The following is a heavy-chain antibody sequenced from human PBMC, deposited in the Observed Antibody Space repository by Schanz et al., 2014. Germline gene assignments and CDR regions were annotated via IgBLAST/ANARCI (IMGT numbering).Heavy chain of an antibody. CDR1: TSIFNHAW. CDR3: ATASSPVREAGAGSSLHL. Sequence: EVQLVESGGGLVKPGGSLRLSCAASTSIFNHAWMSWVRQAPGKGLEWLGRIKSKTDGETTDYAAPVKGRFSISRDDSQSTVYLQMNSLKIEDTAVYYCATASSPVREAGAGSSLHLWGQGTLVTVSP. J-gene: IGHJ5*02. D-gene: IGHD6-13*01. V-gene: IGHV3-15*01. CDR2: IKSKTDGETT.